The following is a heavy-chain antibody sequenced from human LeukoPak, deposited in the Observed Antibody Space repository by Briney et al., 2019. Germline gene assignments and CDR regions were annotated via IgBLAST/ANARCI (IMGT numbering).Heavy chain of an antibody. J-gene: IGHJ4*02. CDR2: INPNSGGR. V-gene: IGHV1-2*02. Sequence: GASVKVSCRASGYTFTCYYMHWVRQAPGQGGEWMGWINPNSGGRNYAQKFQGRVTMTRDTSISTAYMELSRLRSDDTAVYYCARGPYRIVVVPAAITSFDYWGQGTLVTVSS. CDR3: ARGPYRIVVVPAAITSFDY. D-gene: IGHD2-2*01. CDR1: GYTFTCYY.